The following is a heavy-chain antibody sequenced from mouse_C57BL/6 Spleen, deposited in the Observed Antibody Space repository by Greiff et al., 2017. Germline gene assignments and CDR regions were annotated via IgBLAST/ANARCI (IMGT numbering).Heavy chain of an antibody. Sequence: QVQLQQPGAELVRPGSSVKLSCKASGYTFTSYWMDWVKQRPGQGLEWIGNIYPSDSETHYNPKFKDKATLTVDKSSSTAYMQLSSLTSEDSAVYYCASLWGNYGFAYWGQGTLVTVSA. CDR2: IYPSDSET. J-gene: IGHJ3*01. V-gene: IGHV1-61*01. CDR1: GYTFTSYW. D-gene: IGHD2-1*01. CDR3: ASLWGNYGFAY.